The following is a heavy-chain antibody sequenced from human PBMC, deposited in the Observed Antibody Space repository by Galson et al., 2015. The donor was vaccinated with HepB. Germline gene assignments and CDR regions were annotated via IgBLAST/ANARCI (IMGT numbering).Heavy chain of an antibody. D-gene: IGHD2-15*01. J-gene: IGHJ3*02. CDR3: ATARYCSGGSCYLGAFDI. CDR2: IKRDGSEK. V-gene: IGHV3-7*01. Sequence: SLRLSCAASDSTFTTYWMNWVRQAPGKGLEWVANIKRDGSEKSYVDSVKGRFTISRDNAKNSLYLQMSSLRSEDTAVYYCATARYCSGGSCYLGAFDIWGQGTMVTVSS. CDR1: DSTFTTYW.